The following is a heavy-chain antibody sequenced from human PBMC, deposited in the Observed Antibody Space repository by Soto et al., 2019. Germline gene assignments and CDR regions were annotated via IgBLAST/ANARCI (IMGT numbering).Heavy chain of an antibody. CDR1: GGSISSGDYY. Sequence: SETLSLTCTVSGGSISSGDYYWSWIRQPPGKGLEWIGYIYYSGSTYYNPSLKSRVTISVDTSKNQFSLKLSSVTAADTAVYYCARGVVAATPPYYYYGMDVWGQGTTVTVSS. CDR3: ARGVVAATPPYYYYGMDV. J-gene: IGHJ6*02. D-gene: IGHD2-15*01. CDR2: IYYSGST. V-gene: IGHV4-30-4*01.